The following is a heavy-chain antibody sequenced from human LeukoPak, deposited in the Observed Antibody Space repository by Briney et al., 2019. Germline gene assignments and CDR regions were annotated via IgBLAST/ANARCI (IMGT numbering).Heavy chain of an antibody. CDR3: ARSACASTSCSSFYGMDV. Sequence: SETLSLTCTVSGGSISSRSYYWGWIRQPPGKGLEWIGSISYSGNTYYNPSLKSRVTISVDASKNQCSLKLTSVTAADTAVYYCARSACASTSCSSFYGMDVWGQGTTVAVSS. CDR2: ISYSGNT. V-gene: IGHV4-39*01. J-gene: IGHJ6*02. CDR1: GGSISSRSYY. D-gene: IGHD2-2*01.